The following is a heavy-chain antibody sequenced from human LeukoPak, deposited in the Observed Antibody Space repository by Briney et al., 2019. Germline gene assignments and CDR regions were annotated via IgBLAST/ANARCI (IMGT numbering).Heavy chain of an antibody. J-gene: IGHJ5*01. V-gene: IGHV3-30*18. D-gene: IGHD1-26*01. Sequence: GGSLRLSCAASGFTFSSHGMHWVRQAPGKGLEWVAVISYDGNNKYYADSVKGRFTISRDNSKNTLYLQMNNLRVEDTAVYYCVKVGDSGSSVYNWFDSWGQGTLVTVSS. CDR2: ISYDGNNK. CDR1: GFTFSSHG. CDR3: VKVGDSGSSVYNWFDS.